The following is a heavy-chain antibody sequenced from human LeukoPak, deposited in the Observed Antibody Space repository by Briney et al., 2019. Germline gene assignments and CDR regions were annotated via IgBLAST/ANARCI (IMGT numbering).Heavy chain of an antibody. V-gene: IGHV1-18*01. CDR1: GYAFTSYG. CDR3: ARLISRDSSSAFDI. CDR2: ISAYNGNT. Sequence: ASVKVSCKASGYAFTSYGISWVRQAPGQGLEWMGWISAYNGNTNYAQKLQGRVTMTTDTSTSTAYMELRSLRSDDTAVYYCARLISRDSSSAFDIWGQGTMVTVSS. J-gene: IGHJ3*02. D-gene: IGHD6-6*01.